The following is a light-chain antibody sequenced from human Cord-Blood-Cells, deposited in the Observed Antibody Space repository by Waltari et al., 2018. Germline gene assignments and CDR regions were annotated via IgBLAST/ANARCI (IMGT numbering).Light chain of an antibody. CDR2: AAS. CDR1: QGISNS. V-gene: IGKV1-NL1*01. CDR3: QQYYSTPYT. J-gene: IGKJ2*01. Sequence: DIQMTQSPSALSASVGDRVTITCRASQGISNSLAWYQQEQGKAPKLLLYAASRLESGVAFRFSGSGCGTDYTLTISRLQHEDFATYYCQQYYSTPYTLGPGTKVE.